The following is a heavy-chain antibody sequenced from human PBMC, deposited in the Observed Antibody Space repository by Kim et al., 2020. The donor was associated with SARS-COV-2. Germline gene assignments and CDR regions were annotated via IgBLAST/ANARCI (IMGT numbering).Heavy chain of an antibody. D-gene: IGHD3-10*01. V-gene: IGHV4-39*01. CDR3: ARTPRDSPSGGTEFDP. CDR2: IYYSGST. J-gene: IGHJ5*02. CDR1: GGSISSSSYY. Sequence: SETLSLTCTVSGGSISSSSYYWGWIRQPPGKGLEWIGSIYYSGSTYYNPSLKSRVTISVDTSKNQFSLKLSSVTAADTAVYYCARTPRDSPSGGTEFDPWGQGTLVTVSS.